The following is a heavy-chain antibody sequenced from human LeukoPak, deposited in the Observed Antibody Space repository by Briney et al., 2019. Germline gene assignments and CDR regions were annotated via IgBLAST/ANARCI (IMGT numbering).Heavy chain of an antibody. J-gene: IGHJ2*01. D-gene: IGHD2-8*01. V-gene: IGHV3-15*01. CDR2: IKSIPDGGTT. Sequence: TGGSLRLSCAASRFTFTDAWMSWVRQAPGKGLEWVGRIKSIPDGGTTDFSPPVKGRFTISRDDSKNTLYLQMNSLKTEDTAVYYCTTVGVRYWYFDLWGRGTLVTVSS. CDR3: TTVGVRYWYFDL. CDR1: RFTFTDAW.